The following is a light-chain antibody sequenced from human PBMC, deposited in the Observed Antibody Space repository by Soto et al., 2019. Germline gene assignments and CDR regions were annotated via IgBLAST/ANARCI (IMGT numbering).Light chain of an antibody. CDR3: QQYNIYPWT. CDR1: QNINIW. J-gene: IGKJ1*01. Sequence: DIQMTQSPSTLSASVGDRFTITCRASQNINIWLAWYQKKPGKAPKLLIFDASSLESGVPSRFSGSGSGTDFTLTISSLQPDDFATYYCQQYNIYPWTFGQGTKVDIK. CDR2: DAS. V-gene: IGKV1-5*01.